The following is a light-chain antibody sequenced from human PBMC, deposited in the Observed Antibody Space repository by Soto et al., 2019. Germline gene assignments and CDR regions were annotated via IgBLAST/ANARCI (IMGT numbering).Light chain of an antibody. Sequence: QSVLTQPPSASGTPGQRVTISCSGSNSNIGSNTVNWYQQLPGTAPKLLIYYDNLRPSGVPDRISGSKSGTSASLAISGLQAEDEADYYCSSYTSSSTRVFGGGTKLTVL. CDR1: NSNIGSNT. J-gene: IGLJ2*01. CDR2: YDN. CDR3: SSYTSSSTRV. V-gene: IGLV1-44*01.